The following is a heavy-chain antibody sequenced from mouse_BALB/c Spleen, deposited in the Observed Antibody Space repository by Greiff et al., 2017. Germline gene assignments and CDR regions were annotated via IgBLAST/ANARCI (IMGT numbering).Heavy chain of an antibody. CDR3: ARSLFGYFDY. CDR2: ISTYYGDA. CDR1: GYTFTDYA. V-gene: IGHV1S137*01. Sequence: LEESGAELVRPGVSVKISCKGSGYTFTDYAMHWVKQSHAKSLEWIGVISTYYGDASYNQKFKGKATMTVDKSSSTAYMELARLTSEDSAIYYCARSLFGYFDYWGQGTTLTVSS. J-gene: IGHJ2*01.